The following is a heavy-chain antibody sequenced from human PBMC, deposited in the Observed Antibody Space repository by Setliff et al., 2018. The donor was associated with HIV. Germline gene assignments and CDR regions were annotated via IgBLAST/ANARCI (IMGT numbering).Heavy chain of an antibody. V-gene: IGHV3-30*02. D-gene: IGHD1-26*01. Sequence: GGSLRLSCAASGFTFSSYGMHWVRQAPGKGLEWVAFIRYDGSNKYYADSVKGRFTISRDNSKNTLYLQMNSLRAEDTAVYYCAKPPGWEPLRSGLWPIDYWGQGTLVTVSS. CDR1: GFTFSSYG. CDR2: IRYDGSNK. CDR3: AKPPGWEPLRSGLWPIDY. J-gene: IGHJ4*02.